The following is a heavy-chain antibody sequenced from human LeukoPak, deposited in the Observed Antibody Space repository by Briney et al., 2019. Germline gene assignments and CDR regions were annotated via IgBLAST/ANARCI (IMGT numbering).Heavy chain of an antibody. J-gene: IGHJ4*02. V-gene: IGHV3-9*01. CDR3: AKGDSGQPGIAAAGTGWR. CDR1: GFTFDDYA. Sequence: GGSLRLSCAASGFTFDDYAMHWVRQAPGKGLEWVSGISWNSGSIGYADSVKGRFTISRDNAKNSLYLQMNSLRAEDTALYYCAKGDSGQPGIAAAGTGWRWGQGTLVTVSS. CDR2: ISWNSGSI. D-gene: IGHD6-13*01.